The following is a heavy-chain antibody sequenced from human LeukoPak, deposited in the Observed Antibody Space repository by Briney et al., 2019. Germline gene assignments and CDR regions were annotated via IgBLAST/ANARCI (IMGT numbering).Heavy chain of an antibody. V-gene: IGHV3-23*01. CDR2: IGGSGDKT. J-gene: IGHJ4*02. CDR1: GFTFNRNA. D-gene: IGHD6-19*01. Sequence: GGSLRLSCAASGFTFNRNAIRWVRHAPGKGLEWVSTIGGSGDKTFYADSVKGRFTISRDNSKNMLHLQMSSLTGEDTALYYCVRRGDASSGWGDNDYWGQGALVTVSS. CDR3: VRRGDASSGWGDNDY.